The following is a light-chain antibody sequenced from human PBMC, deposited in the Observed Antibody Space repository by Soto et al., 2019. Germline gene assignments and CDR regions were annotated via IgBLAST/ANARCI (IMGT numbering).Light chain of an antibody. CDR1: QGINRF. CDR3: QQLKSNLIT. V-gene: IGKV1-9*01. Sequence: DIQLTQSPSFLSASVGXRXXXXXGASQGINRFLAWYQQKPGKAPKLLIYAASTLQSGVPSRFSGSGSGTEFTLTISSLQPENFATYYCQQLKSNLITFGQGTRLEIK. J-gene: IGKJ5*01. CDR2: AAS.